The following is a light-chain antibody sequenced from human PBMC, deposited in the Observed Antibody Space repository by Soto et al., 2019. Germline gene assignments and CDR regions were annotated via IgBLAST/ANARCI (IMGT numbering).Light chain of an antibody. Sequence: DIQMTQSPSTLSASVGDRVTITCRASQSISSWLAWYQQKPGKAPKLLIYDASSLESGVPSRFSGSGSGTEFTLTIGSLQPNDFATYYCQQYDIYSLRWTFGQGTKVEI. CDR2: DAS. V-gene: IGKV1-5*01. CDR1: QSISSW. J-gene: IGKJ1*01. CDR3: QQYDIYSLRWT.